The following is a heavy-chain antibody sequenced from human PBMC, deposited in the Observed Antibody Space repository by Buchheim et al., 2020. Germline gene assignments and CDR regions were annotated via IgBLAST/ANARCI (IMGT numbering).Heavy chain of an antibody. V-gene: IGHV1-69*06. CDR2: IIPVFRKP. CDR1: GGTFNSYV. J-gene: IGHJ2*01. D-gene: IGHD2-21*02. Sequence: QVQLVQSGAEVKKPGSSVKVSCKASGGTFNSYVISWVRQAPGQGLEWLGGIIPVFRKPHYAQKFQGRVTITADKSTSTAYMELSSLRSEDTAVYYCARVVVTAVHWYFDLWGRGTL. CDR3: ARVVVTAVHWYFDL.